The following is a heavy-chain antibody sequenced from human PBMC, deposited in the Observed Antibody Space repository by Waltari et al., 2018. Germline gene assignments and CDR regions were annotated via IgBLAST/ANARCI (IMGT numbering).Heavy chain of an antibody. CDR2: IYYSGST. Sequence: QVQLQESGPGLVKPSETLSLTCTVSGGSISSYYWSWIRQPPGKGLEWIGYIYYSGSTNYNPSLKSRVTISVDTSKNQFSLKLSSVTAADTAVYYCACWVGATFGSFNYWGQGTLVTVSS. CDR3: ACWVGATFGSFNY. V-gene: IGHV4-59*01. J-gene: IGHJ4*02. CDR1: GGSISSYY. D-gene: IGHD1-26*01.